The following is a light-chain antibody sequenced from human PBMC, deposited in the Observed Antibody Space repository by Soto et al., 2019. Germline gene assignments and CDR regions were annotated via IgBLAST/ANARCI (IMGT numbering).Light chain of an antibody. CDR2: LGS. J-gene: IGKJ4*01. Sequence: DIVMTQSPLSLPVTPGEPASISCRSRQILLHSNGYNYLGWFLQKPGQSPQLLIELGSGRASGDPDRFSGSGYGTDFTLKISRVEAEDVGVYYCMQVLQTPLTFGGGTKVEIK. CDR1: QILLHSNGYNY. V-gene: IGKV2-28*01. CDR3: MQVLQTPLT.